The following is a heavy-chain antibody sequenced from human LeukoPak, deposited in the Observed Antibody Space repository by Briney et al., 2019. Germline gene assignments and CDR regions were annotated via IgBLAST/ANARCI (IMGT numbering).Heavy chain of an antibody. V-gene: IGHV3-64D*06. D-gene: IGHD3-10*01. CDR3: VKVDYYGSGSHPNFDY. CDR2: ISSNGGST. CDR1: GFTFSSYA. Sequence: GGSLRLSCTASGFTFSSYAMHWVRQAPGRGLEYVSAISSNGGSTYYADSVKGRFTIFRDNSKNTLYLQMSSLRAEDTAVYYCVKVDYYGSGSHPNFDYWGQGTLVTVSS. J-gene: IGHJ4*02.